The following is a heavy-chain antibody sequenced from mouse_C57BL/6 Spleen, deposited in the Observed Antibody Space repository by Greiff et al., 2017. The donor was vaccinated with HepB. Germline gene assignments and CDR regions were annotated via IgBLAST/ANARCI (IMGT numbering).Heavy chain of an antibody. D-gene: IGHD1-1*01. CDR3: ARGGFTTVPFDY. CDR1: GYTFTDYY. J-gene: IGHJ2*01. CDR2: IYPGSGNT. Sequence: QVQLQQSGAELVRPGASVKLSCKASGYTFTDYYINWVKQRPGQGLEWIARIYPGSGNTYYNEKFKGKATLTAEKSSSTAYMQLSSLTSEDSAVYFCARGGFTTVPFDYWGQGTTLTVSS. V-gene: IGHV1-76*01.